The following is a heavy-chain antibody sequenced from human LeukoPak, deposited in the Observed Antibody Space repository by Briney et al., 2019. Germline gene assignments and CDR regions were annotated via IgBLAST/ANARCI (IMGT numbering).Heavy chain of an antibody. CDR1: GGSISSYY. D-gene: IGHD3-10*01. J-gene: IGHJ4*02. V-gene: IGHV4-59*01. Sequence: SETLSLTCTVSGGSISSYYWSWIRQPPGKGLEWIGYIYYSGSTNYNPSLKSRVTISVDKSKNQFSLNLSSVTAADTAVYYCARRYYYGSGSFFFDYWGQGTLVTVSS. CDR2: IYYSGST. CDR3: ARRYYYGSGSFFFDY.